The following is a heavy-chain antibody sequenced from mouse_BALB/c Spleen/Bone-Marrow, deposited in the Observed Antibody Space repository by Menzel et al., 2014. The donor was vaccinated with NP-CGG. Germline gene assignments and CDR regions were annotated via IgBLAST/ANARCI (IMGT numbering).Heavy chain of an antibody. CDR1: GYTFTNYY. Sequence: VKLQESGAELVKPGASVKLSCKTSGYTFTNYYIYWVKQRPGQGLEWIGEINPGNGGTNFNERFKSKATLTVDKSSTTAYILLTSLTSEDSAVYYCAMGSPYWGQGTLVTVS. J-gene: IGHJ3*01. CDR3: AMGSPY. CDR2: INPGNGGT. V-gene: IGHV1S81*02. D-gene: IGHD6-2*01.